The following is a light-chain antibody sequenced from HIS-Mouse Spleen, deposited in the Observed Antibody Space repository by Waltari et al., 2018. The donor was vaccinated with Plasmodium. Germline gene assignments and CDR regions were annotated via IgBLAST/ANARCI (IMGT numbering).Light chain of an antibody. CDR2: KAS. CDR3: QQYNSYSWT. CDR1: QSISSW. J-gene: IGKJ1*01. V-gene: IGKV1-5*03. Sequence: DIQMTQSPSTLSDSVGDRVTLTCRASQSISSWLAWYQQKPGKAPKLLIYKASSLESGVPSRFSGSGSGTEFTLTISSLQPDDFATYYCQQYNSYSWTFGQGTKVEIK.